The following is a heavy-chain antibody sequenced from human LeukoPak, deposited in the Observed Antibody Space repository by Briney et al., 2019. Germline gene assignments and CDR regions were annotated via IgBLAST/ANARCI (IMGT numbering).Heavy chain of an antibody. CDR2: INHSGST. D-gene: IGHD3-16*01. J-gene: IGHJ5*02. CDR1: GGSFSGYY. Sequence: SETLSLTCAVYGGSFSGYYWSWIRQPPGKGLEWIGEINHSGSTNLHPSLKSRVTISLDTSKNQFSLKLNSVTAADTAVYYCARHYGPWGQGTLVTVSS. CDR3: ARHYGP. V-gene: IGHV4-34*01.